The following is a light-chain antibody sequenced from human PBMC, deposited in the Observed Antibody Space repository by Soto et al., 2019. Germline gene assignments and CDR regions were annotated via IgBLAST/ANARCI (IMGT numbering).Light chain of an antibody. CDR3: QHYCDSPPIT. CDR1: QGVSRGY. CDR2: GVS. Sequence: EIALTPAPGTLSFSPGERAILYCRPLQGVSRGYLAWYQQNAGQAPRLLIYGVSSRATGVSHRFSGSGSGTDFTLTISGLEPEEVAMYYCQHYCDSPPITFGQGTPLDI. V-gene: IGKV3-20*01. J-gene: IGKJ5*01.